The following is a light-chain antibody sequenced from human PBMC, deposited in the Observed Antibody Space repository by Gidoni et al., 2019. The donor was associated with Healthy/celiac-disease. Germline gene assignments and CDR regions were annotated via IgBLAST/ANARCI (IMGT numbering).Light chain of an antibody. V-gene: IGKV1-39*01. CDR2: AAS. CDR3: QQNYSTPPT. Sequence: DIQMTQSPSSLSASVGDRVTIPCRASQSISSYLNWYQQKPGKAPKLLIYAASSLQSGVPSRFSGSGSGTDFTLTISSLQPEDFATYYCQQNYSTPPTFGGGTKVEIK. J-gene: IGKJ4*01. CDR1: QSISSY.